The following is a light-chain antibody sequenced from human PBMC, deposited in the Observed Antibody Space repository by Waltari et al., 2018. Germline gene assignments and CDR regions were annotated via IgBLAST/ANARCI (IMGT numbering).Light chain of an antibody. J-gene: IGKJ1*01. CDR3: QQYYNSRRA. CDR2: WAS. CDR1: QSLFYSSNNKNY. V-gene: IGKV4-1*01. Sequence: DIVLTQSPDSLAVSLGKRATINCKSSQSLFYSSNNKNYLAWFQQKVGQPPKVLIYWASTRESGVPDRFSGSGSGTDFTLTISSLQAEDVAVYYCQQYYNSRRAFGQGTKVEIK.